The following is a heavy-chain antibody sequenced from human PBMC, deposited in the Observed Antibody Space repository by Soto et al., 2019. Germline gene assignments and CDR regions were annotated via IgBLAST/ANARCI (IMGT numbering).Heavy chain of an antibody. Sequence: SAVKVGCKASGGTFSIYAISWVRQSPGQGRGWMGGIIPIFGTANYAQKFQGRVTITADESTSTAYMELSSLRSEDTAVYYCARANRGVIESYAPPRYYYGMDVWGQGTTVTVS. D-gene: IGHD3-10*01. CDR2: IIPIFGTA. CDR1: GGTFSIYA. V-gene: IGHV1-69*13. J-gene: IGHJ6*02. CDR3: ARANRGVIESYAPPRYYYGMDV.